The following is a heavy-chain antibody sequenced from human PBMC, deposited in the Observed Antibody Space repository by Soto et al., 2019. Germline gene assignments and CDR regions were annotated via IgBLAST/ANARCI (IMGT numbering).Heavy chain of an antibody. D-gene: IGHD4-17*01. CDR3: ARNDHGGNPFFAN. J-gene: IGHJ4*02. Sequence: QVQLQESGPGLVKPSETLSLTCTVSGGSLSNYYWSWIRQPPGKGLEWLGYIYYSGRTNYNPSLKSRLTMPVDTSKNQVSLKLNSVTAADTAVYYCARNDHGGNPFFANWGQGTLVTVSS. CDR1: GGSLSNYY. V-gene: IGHV4-59*01. CDR2: IYYSGRT.